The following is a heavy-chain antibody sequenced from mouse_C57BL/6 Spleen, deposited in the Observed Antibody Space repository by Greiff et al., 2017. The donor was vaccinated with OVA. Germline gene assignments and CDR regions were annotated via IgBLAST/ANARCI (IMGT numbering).Heavy chain of an antibody. CDR1: GYTFTDYY. V-gene: IGHV1-76*01. CDR2: IYPGSGNT. Sequence: VKLQQSGAELVRPGASVKLSCKASGYTFTDYYINWVKQRPGQGLEWIARIYPGSGNTYYNEKFKGNATLTAEKSSSTAYMQLSSLTSEDSAVYFCARGYSTYAMDYWGQGTSVTVSS. J-gene: IGHJ4*01. D-gene: IGHD2-5*01. CDR3: ARGYSTYAMDY.